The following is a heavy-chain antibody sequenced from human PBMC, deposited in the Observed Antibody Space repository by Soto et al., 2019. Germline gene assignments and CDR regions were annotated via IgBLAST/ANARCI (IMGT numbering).Heavy chain of an antibody. J-gene: IGHJ4*02. CDR3: ARDLTTGTTENGWD. V-gene: IGHV3-33*01. CDR2: IGHDGSKK. Sequence: QVQLVESGGGVVQPGMSLRLSCAASGFKFSNYGMHWVRQAPGKGLEWVAVIGHDGSKKYYGDSVKGRFTISRDNSKNTLYLQMNSLRVEDTAVYYCARDLTTGTTENGWDWGQGTLVIVSS. D-gene: IGHD1-1*01. CDR1: GFKFSNYG.